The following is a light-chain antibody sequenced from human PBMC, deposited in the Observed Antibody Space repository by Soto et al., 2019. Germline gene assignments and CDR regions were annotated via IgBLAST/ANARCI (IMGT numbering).Light chain of an antibody. J-gene: IGKJ1*01. CDR1: QSVSSN. CDR3: QQYNNWLRT. Sequence: EIVMTQSPATLSVSPGERATLSCRASQSVSSNLAWYQQKRGQAPRLLIYGASTRATGIPARFSGSGSETEFTLTISSLQSEDFAVYYCQQYNNWLRTFGQGTKVEIK. V-gene: IGKV3-15*01. CDR2: GAS.